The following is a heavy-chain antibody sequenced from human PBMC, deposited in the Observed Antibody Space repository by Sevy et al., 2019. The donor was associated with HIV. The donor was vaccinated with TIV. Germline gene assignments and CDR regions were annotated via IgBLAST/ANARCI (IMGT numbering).Heavy chain of an antibody. J-gene: IGHJ6*02. V-gene: IGHV1-2*07. Sequence: ASVKVSCKAYGYTFSDYYMHWVRQAPGQGLEWMEWINPNRGGTNYPHKFQGRVTMTRDTSISTAYMELSSLRSDDTAMFSCARGMSAYLLANGMDVWGQGTTVTVSS. D-gene: IGHD3-3*01. CDR1: GYTFSDYY. CDR2: INPNRGGT. CDR3: ARGMSAYLLANGMDV.